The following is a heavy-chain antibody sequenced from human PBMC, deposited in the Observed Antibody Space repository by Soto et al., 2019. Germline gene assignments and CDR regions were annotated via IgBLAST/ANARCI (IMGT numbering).Heavy chain of an antibody. Sequence: GGSLRLSCVASGFTFSSYAMSWVRQAPGKGLEWVSALSDSGFSTYYADSVKGRFTVSRDNSKNTLYLQMNSLRAEDTAVYFCAKTKVYYYTMDVWGQGTTVTVSS. CDR3: AKTKVYYYTMDV. J-gene: IGHJ6*02. CDR2: LSDSGFST. CDR1: GFTFSSYA. V-gene: IGHV3-23*01.